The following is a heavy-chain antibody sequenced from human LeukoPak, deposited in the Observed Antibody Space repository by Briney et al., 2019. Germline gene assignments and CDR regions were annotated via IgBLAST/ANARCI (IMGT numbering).Heavy chain of an antibody. J-gene: IGHJ6*02. D-gene: IGHD5-24*01. CDR1: GGSISSYH. Sequence: SETLSLTCTVYGGSISSYHWGWIRQPPGKGLEWIGYIYYSGSTNYNPSLKSRVTISVDTSKNQFSLKLSSVTAADTAVYYCARAGRDGYNYPYYGMDVWGQGTTVTVSS. CDR2: IYYSGST. V-gene: IGHV4-59*01. CDR3: ARAGRDGYNYPYYGMDV.